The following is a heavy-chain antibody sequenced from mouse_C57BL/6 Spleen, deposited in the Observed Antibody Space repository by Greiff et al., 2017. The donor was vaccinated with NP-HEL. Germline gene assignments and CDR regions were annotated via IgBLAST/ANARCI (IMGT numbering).Heavy chain of an antibody. CDR2: IYPGDGDT. D-gene: IGHD3-1*01. V-gene: IGHV1-82*01. CDR1: GYAFSSSW. J-gene: IGHJ2*01. Sequence: QVQLQQSGPELVKPGASVKISCKASGYAFSSSWMNWVKQRPGKGLEWIGRIYPGDGDTNYNGKFKGKATLTADKSSSTAYMQLSSLTSEDSAVYFCARDGLGPFDYWGQGTTLTVSS. CDR3: ARDGLGPFDY.